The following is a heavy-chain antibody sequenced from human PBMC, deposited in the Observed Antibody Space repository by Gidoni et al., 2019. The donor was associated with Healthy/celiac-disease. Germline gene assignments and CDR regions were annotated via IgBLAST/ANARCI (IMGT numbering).Heavy chain of an antibody. D-gene: IGHD3-3*01. J-gene: IGHJ4*02. Sequence: QVQLQQWGAGLLKPSETLSLTCAVYGGSFSGYYWSWIRQPPGKGLEWIWEINHSGSTNYNTSLKSRVTISVDTSKNQFSLKLSSVTAADTAVYYCARGGGYYDFWSATRLGMGFDYWGQGTLVTVSS. CDR3: ARGGGYYDFWSATRLGMGFDY. CDR1: GGSFSGYY. CDR2: INHSGST. V-gene: IGHV4-34*01.